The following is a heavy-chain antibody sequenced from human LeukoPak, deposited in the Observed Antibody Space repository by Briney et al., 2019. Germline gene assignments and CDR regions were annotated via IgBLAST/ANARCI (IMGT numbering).Heavy chain of an antibody. CDR1: GFTFSSYG. D-gene: IGHD2-2*01. CDR2: ISYDGSNK. CDR3: AKPVVPAAPSNWFDP. V-gene: IGHV3-30*18. J-gene: IGHJ5*02. Sequence: GRSLRLSCAASGFTFSSYGMHWVRQAPGKGLEWVAVISYDGSNKYYADSVKGRFTISRDNSKNTLYLQMNSLRAEDTAVYYCAKPVVPAAPSNWFDPWGQGTLVTVSS.